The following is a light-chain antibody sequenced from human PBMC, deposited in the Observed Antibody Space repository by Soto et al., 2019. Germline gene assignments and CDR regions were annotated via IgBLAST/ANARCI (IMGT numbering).Light chain of an antibody. CDR1: QNLGNN. Sequence: EIVLTQSPGTLSLSPGERGTLSCRASQNLGNNLVWYQQKPGQAPRLLIYGASNRAAGIPDRFSGSGSGTEFTLTISGPQSDDFAVYYCQKFNNWPPWTFGQGTKVDIK. J-gene: IGKJ1*01. V-gene: IGKV3-15*01. CDR2: GAS. CDR3: QKFNNWPPWT.